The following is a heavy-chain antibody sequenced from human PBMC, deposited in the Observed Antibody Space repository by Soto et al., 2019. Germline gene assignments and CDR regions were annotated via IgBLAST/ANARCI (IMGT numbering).Heavy chain of an antibody. CDR2: IWYDGSNK. D-gene: IGHD2-15*01. J-gene: IGHJ4*02. Sequence: GGSLRLSCAASGFTFSSYGMHWVRQAPGKGLEWVAVIWYDGSNKYYADSVKGRFTISRDNSKNTLYLQMNSLRAEDTAVYYCARDPLRKTRYCSGGSCSPDYWGQGTLVTGSS. CDR1: GFTFSSYG. CDR3: ARDPLRKTRYCSGGSCSPDY. V-gene: IGHV3-33*01.